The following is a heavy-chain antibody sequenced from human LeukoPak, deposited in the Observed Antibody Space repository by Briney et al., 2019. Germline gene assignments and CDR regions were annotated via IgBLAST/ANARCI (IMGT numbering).Heavy chain of an antibody. D-gene: IGHD3-10*01. Sequence: SETLSLTCAVSGGSISSSNWWIWVRQPPGKGLEWIGEIYHTGSTNYNPFLKSRVTISVDKSKNQFSLKLSSVTAADTAMYYCARDTGGRGRLDAFDIWGQGTMVTVSS. J-gene: IGHJ3*02. CDR2: IYHTGST. CDR3: ARDTGGRGRLDAFDI. CDR1: GGSISSSNW. V-gene: IGHV4-4*02.